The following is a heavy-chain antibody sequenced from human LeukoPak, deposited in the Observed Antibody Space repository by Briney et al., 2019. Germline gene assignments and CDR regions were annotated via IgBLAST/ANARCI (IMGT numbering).Heavy chain of an antibody. V-gene: IGHV4-59*12. Sequence: PSETLSLTCTVSGGSISSYYWSWIRQPPGKGLEWIGYIYYSGSTNYNPSLKSRVTISVDTSKNQFSLKPSSVTAAGTAVYYCARAMGSYFFDYWGQGTLVTVSS. CDR2: IYYSGST. D-gene: IGHD3-10*01. CDR3: ARAMGSYFFDY. J-gene: IGHJ4*02. CDR1: GGSISSYY.